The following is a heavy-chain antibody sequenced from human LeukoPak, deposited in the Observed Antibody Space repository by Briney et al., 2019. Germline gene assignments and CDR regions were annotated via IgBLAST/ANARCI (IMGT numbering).Heavy chain of an antibody. Sequence: GGSLRLSCAASGFTFSSYSMNWVHQAPGKGLEWVSYISSSSSTIYYADSVKGRFTISRDNAKNSLYLQMNSLRAEDTAVYYCARDQDSGSYYSTGDDAFDIWGQGTMVTVSS. CDR1: GFTFSSYS. CDR2: ISSSSSTI. D-gene: IGHD1-26*01. V-gene: IGHV3-48*01. CDR3: ARDQDSGSYYSTGDDAFDI. J-gene: IGHJ3*02.